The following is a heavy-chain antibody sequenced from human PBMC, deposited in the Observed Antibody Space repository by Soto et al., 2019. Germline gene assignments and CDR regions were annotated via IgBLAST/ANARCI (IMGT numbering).Heavy chain of an antibody. V-gene: IGHV4-39*01. CDR1: GASINSFIYS. D-gene: IGHD1-20*01. Sequence: QLQLQESGPRLVKPSETLSLACTVSGASINSFIYSWGWVRQPPGKGPEWIGTIYDSGTTYNNPSLKSRVTISVDTSNNQFSLRLSSVTAADAAVYYCARILITGTARGYFDSWGQGTLVTVSS. CDR3: ARILITGTARGYFDS. CDR2: IYDSGTT. J-gene: IGHJ4*02.